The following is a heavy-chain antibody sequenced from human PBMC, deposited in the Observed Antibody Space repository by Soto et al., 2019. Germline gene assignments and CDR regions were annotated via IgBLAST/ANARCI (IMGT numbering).Heavy chain of an antibody. CDR1: GYTFISYG. V-gene: IGHV1-18*01. J-gene: IGHJ4*02. D-gene: IGHD6-13*01. CDR3: ARAVFSTSWLCILATGVPSVEIDY. Sequence: QVQLVQSGAEVKKTGASVEVSCKASGYTFISYGISWVRQAPGQGLEWMGWISAYNGKTNYAQKFQARVTMSTDTSTSTAYMVLRGLRAADTSVYYTARAVFSTSWLCILATGVPSVEIDYWGQGTLVTASS. CDR2: ISAYNGKT.